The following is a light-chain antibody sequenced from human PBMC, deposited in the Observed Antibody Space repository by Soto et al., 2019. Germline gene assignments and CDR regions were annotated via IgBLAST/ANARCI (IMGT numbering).Light chain of an antibody. J-gene: IGLJ2*01. CDR3: CSYAGSYLVV. CDR1: SSDVGGYNY. CDR2: DVS. Sequence: QSVLTQPRSVSGSPGQSVTISCTGTSSDVGGYNYVSWYQQHPGKAPKLMIYDVSKRPSGVPDRFSGSKSANTASLTISGLQAEDEADYYCCSYAGSYLVVFGGGTKLTVL. V-gene: IGLV2-11*01.